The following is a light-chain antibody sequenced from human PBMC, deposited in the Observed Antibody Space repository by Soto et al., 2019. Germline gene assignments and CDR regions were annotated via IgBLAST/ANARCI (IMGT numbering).Light chain of an antibody. Sequence: DIQMTQSPSPLSASVGDSVTITCRASQTIKTYLNWYRHKPGKAPELLIYAASRLQSGVASRFSGSGSGTYFIVTIGSLQPDDLATYYCQQTYTAPGTFGQGTKVEI. CDR2: AAS. CDR1: QTIKTY. CDR3: QQTYTAPGT. V-gene: IGKV1-39*01. J-gene: IGKJ1*01.